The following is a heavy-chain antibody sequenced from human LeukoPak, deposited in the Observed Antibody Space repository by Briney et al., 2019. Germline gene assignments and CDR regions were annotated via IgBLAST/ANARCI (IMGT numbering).Heavy chain of an antibody. D-gene: IGHD1-26*01. CDR3: AKGRGSGTYSTDY. Sequence: GGSLRLSCAASGFIFSSYAMSWVRQAPGKGLEWVSTISGSGGSTYYADSVKGRFTISRDNSKNTVELQMNSLKTEDTAVYYCAKGRGSGTYSTDYWGQGTLVTVSS. CDR2: ISGSGGST. J-gene: IGHJ4*02. CDR1: GFIFSSYA. V-gene: IGHV3-23*01.